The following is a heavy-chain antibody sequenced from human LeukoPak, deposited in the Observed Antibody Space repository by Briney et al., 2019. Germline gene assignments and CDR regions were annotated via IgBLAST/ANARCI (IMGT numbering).Heavy chain of an antibody. J-gene: IGHJ5*02. CDR1: GFTFSSYA. D-gene: IGHD3-10*01. CDR2: ISYDGSNK. Sequence: GGSLRLSCAASGFTFSSYAMHWVRQAPGKGLEGVAVISYDGSNKYYADSVKGRFTISRDNSKNTLYLQMNSLRAEDTAVYYCARDAPGGAIDPWGQGTLVTVSS. CDR3: ARDAPGGAIDP. V-gene: IGHV3-30*14.